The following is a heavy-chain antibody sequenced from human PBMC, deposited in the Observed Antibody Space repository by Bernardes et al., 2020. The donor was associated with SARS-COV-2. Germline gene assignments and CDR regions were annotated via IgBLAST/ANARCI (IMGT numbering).Heavy chain of an antibody. CDR1: GFSFSDYN. J-gene: IGHJ4*02. V-gene: IGHV3-48*04. D-gene: IGHD4-17*01. Sequence: GGSLRLSCAASGFSFSDYNMNWVRQAPGKGLEWVSYISSSSSTIYYASSVEGRFTISRDNAKNSLSLQMNSLRAEDTAVYYCVRFASARMSTASYWGQGTLVTVSS. CDR2: ISSSSSTI. CDR3: VRFASARMSTASY.